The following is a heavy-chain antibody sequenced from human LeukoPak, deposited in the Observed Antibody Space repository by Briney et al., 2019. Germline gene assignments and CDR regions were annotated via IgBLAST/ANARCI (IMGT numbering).Heavy chain of an antibody. J-gene: IGHJ4*02. CDR1: GFTFSSYA. CDR2: ISGSGGST. V-gene: IGHV3-23*01. D-gene: IGHD3-22*01. CDR3: AKASSYYYDSSGSLDY. Sequence: GRSLRLSCAASGFTFSSYAMSWVRQAPGKGLEWVSAISGSGGSTYYADSVKGRFTISRDNSKNTLYLQMNSLRAEDTAVYYCAKASSYYYDSSGSLDYWGQGTLVTVSS.